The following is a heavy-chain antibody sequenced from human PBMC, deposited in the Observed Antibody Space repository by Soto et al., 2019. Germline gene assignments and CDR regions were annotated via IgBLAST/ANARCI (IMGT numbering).Heavy chain of an antibody. J-gene: IGHJ4*02. CDR2: ISGSGGST. Sequence: GGSLRLSCAASGFTFSSYAMSWVRQAPGKGLEWVSAISGSGGSTYYADSVKGRFTISRDNSKNTLYLQMNSLRAEDTAVYYCAKVSTSGYSSSLYFDYWGQGTLVTVSS. CDR3: AKVSTSGYSSSLYFDY. D-gene: IGHD6-6*01. V-gene: IGHV3-23*01. CDR1: GFTFSSYA.